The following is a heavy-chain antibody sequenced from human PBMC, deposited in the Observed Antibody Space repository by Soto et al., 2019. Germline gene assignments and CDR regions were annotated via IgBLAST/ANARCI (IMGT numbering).Heavy chain of an antibody. V-gene: IGHV3-49*04. J-gene: IGHJ6*02. CDR3: SKDVVLYGLDX. CDR2: IRGSTYVGTT. CDR1: GFTSDDYDYA. Sequence: PAGSLTLSCTFSGFTSDDYDYALTWVRQAPGKGLQGLGLIRGSTYVGTTEYAASLKGRFTISRDYSKGLTYLLLISLKTKDTDVYYCSKDVVLYGLDXWGHGTQVTLS. D-gene: IGHD2-15*01.